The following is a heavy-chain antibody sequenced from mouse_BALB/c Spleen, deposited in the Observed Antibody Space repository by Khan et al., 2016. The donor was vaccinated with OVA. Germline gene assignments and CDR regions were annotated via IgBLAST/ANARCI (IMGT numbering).Heavy chain of an antibody. J-gene: IGHJ3*01. Sequence: LVKTGASVKISCKASGYSFTGYYMHWVKQSHGKSLEWIGYISCYNGATSYNQKFKGKATFTVDTSSSTAYMQFNSLTSEDSAVXYCARRYDDYSWFAYWGQGTLVTVSA. CDR2: ISCYNGAT. V-gene: IGHV1S34*01. D-gene: IGHD2-3*01. CDR1: GYSFTGYY. CDR3: ARRYDDYSWFAY.